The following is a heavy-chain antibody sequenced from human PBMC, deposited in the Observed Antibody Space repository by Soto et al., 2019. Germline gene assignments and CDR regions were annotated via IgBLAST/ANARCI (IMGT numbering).Heavy chain of an antibody. CDR1: GGTFSSYA. V-gene: IGHV1-69*05. D-gene: IGHD3-22*01. CDR3: AREYDDSSGLYNWFDP. CDR2: IIPIFGTA. J-gene: IGHJ5*02. Sequence: QVQLVQSGAEVKKPGSSVKVSCKASGGTFSSYAISWVRQAPGQGLEWMGGIIPIFGTANYAQKFQGRVTITXXEXTXXAYMELSSLRSEDTAVYYCAREYDDSSGLYNWFDPWGQGTLVTVSS.